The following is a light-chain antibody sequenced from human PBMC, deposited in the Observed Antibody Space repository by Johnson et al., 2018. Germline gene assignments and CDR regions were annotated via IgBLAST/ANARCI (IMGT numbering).Light chain of an antibody. CDR3: GTLDSSLSAGNV. Sequence: QSVLTQPPSVSAAPGQKVTISCSGSSSNIGNNYVSWYQQLPGTAPKLLIYENNKRPSGIPDRFSGSKSGTSATLGITGLTTGDEADYYCGTLDSSLSAGNVFGTGTKVTFL. CDR2: ENN. V-gene: IGLV1-51*02. CDR1: SSNIGNNY. J-gene: IGLJ1*01.